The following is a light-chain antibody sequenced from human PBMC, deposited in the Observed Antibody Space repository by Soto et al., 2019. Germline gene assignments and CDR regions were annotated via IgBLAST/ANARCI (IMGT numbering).Light chain of an antibody. J-gene: IGKJ1*01. CDR2: GAS. CDR3: QQDGSSTT. V-gene: IGKV3-20*01. CDR1: QSVSSY. Sequence: THSLVTLSLSQEERATLSCRASQSVSSYLAWYQQKPGQAPRLLIYGASSRATGIPDRFSGSGSGTDFTLTISRLEPEGFAVYYCQQDGSSTTFGQGTKVDI.